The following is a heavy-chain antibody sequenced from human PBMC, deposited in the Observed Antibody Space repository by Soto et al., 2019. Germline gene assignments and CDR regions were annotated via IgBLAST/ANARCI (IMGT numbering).Heavy chain of an antibody. J-gene: IGHJ6*02. CDR3: AREYSTSWEDKYGMDV. CDR1: GYTFTSYD. D-gene: IGHD2-2*01. CDR2: MNPNSANT. V-gene: IGHV1-8*01. Sequence: QVQLVQSGAEVKKPGASVRVSCKASGYTFTSYDIIWVRQATGQGLEWMGWMNPNSANTGSAQKFQGRVTMTRKTSITTAAMELTSLRSEDTAVYYCAREYSTSWEDKYGMDVGGPGTPVTVS.